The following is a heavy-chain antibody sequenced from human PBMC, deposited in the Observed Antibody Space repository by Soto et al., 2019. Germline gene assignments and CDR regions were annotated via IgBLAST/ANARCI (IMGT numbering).Heavy chain of an antibody. V-gene: IGHV3-33*01. Sequence: QVQLVESGGGVVQPGRSLRLSCAASGFTFSSYGMHWVRQAPGKGLEWVAVIWYDGSNKYYADSVKGRFTISRDNSKNTLYLQMNSLRAEDTAVYYCVRALAPKRSYGMDVWGQGTTVTVSS. CDR2: IWYDGSNK. D-gene: IGHD2-15*01. CDR3: VRALAPKRSYGMDV. CDR1: GFTFSSYG. J-gene: IGHJ6*02.